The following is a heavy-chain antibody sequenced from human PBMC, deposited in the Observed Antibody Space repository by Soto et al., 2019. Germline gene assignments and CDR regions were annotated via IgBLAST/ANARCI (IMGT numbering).Heavy chain of an antibody. CDR1: GFTFSNAW. V-gene: IGHV3-15*01. CDR3: ATQGDSRSSVAPHGY. D-gene: IGHD6-6*01. Sequence: GGSLRLSCAASGFTFSNAWMSWVRQAPGKGLEWVGRIKSKTDGGTTDYAAPVKGRFTISRDDSKNTLYLQMNSLKNEYTAVYYWATQGDSRSSVAPHGYWGQGPLVTVSS. J-gene: IGHJ4*02. CDR2: IKSKTDGGTT.